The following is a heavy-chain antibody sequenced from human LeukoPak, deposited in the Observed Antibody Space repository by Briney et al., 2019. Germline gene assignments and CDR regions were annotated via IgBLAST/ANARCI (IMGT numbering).Heavy chain of an antibody. J-gene: IGHJ4*02. CDR3: ARGYDSSGYYPG. CDR1: GYTFTGYY. D-gene: IGHD3-22*01. CDR2: INPNSGGT. V-gene: IGHV1-2*02. Sequence: ASVKAFCKDSGYTFTGYYMLWLRQAPGQGLEWMGWINPNSGGTNYAQKLQGRVTMTRDTSISTAYMELSRLRSDDTAVYYCARGYDSSGYYPGWGQGTLVTVSP.